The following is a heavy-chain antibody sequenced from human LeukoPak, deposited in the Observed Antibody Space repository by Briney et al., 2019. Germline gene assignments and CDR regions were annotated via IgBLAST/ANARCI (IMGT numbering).Heavy chain of an antibody. CDR2: ISSSSSYI. CDR1: GFTFSSYS. J-gene: IGHJ4*02. V-gene: IGHV3-21*01. Sequence: GGSLRLSCAASGFTFSSYSMNWVRQAPGKGLEWVSSISSSSSYIYYADSVKGRFTISRDNAKNSLYLQMNSLRAEDTAVYYCARTPGFVPEFDYWGQGTLVTVSS. D-gene: IGHD1-14*01. CDR3: ARTPGFVPEFDY.